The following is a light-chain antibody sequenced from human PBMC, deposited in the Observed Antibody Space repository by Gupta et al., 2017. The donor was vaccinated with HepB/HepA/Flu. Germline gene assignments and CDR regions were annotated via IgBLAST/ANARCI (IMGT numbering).Light chain of an antibody. CDR3: MQALQTRT. V-gene: IGKV2-28*01. J-gene: IGKJ1*01. CDR2: LGS. CDR1: QSLLHSNGYNY. Sequence: DMVMTQSPLSLPVNPGEPASISCRSSQSLLHSNGYNYLDWYLQKPGQSPQLLIYLGSNRASGVPDRFSGSGSGTDFTLKISRVEAEDVGVYYCMQALQTRTFGQGTKVEIK.